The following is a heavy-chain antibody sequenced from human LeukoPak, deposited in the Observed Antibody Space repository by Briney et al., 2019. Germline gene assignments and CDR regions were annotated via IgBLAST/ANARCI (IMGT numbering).Heavy chain of an antibody. CDR1: GFTFSSYW. CDR2: IKQDGSEK. D-gene: IGHD2-2*01. CDR3: ARERGECSSTSCYYFDY. J-gene: IGHJ4*02. V-gene: IGHV3-7*03. Sequence: GGSLRLSCAASGFTFSSYWMSWARQAPGKGLEWVANIKQDGSEKYYVDSVKGRFTISRDNAKNSLYLQMNSLRAEDTAVYYCARERGECSSTSCYYFDYWGQGTLVTVSS.